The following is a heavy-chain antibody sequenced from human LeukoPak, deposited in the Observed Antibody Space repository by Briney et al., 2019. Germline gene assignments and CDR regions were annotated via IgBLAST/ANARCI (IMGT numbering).Heavy chain of an antibody. CDR2: IKENGNEQ. D-gene: IGHD1-14*01. J-gene: IGHJ3*02. V-gene: IGHV3-7*01. CDR1: GFSFSSFR. Sequence: PGGSLRLSCAASGFSFSSFRMSWVRQAPGKGPEWVAHIKENGNEQYYADSVKGRFTISRDNAQKSLWLQMNSLRVEDTAVYYCARGPGDFDASDIWGQGTMVTVSS. CDR3: ARGPGDFDASDI.